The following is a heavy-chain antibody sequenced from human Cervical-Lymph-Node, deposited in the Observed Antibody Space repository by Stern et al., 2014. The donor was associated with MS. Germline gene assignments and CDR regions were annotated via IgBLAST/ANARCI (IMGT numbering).Heavy chain of an antibody. V-gene: IGHV2-5*02. J-gene: IGHJ3*01. CDR3: AHRTVTGGAFDV. D-gene: IGHD4-17*01. CDR2: IYWDDDK. CDR1: GFSLSTSGVG. Sequence: QVTLRESGPTLVKPTQTLTLTCTFSGFSLSTSGVGVGWIRQPPVKALEWLALIYWDDDKRYSPSLKSRLAITKDTSKTQVVLTMTNMDPVDTATYYCAHRTVTGGAFDVWGQGTMVTVSS.